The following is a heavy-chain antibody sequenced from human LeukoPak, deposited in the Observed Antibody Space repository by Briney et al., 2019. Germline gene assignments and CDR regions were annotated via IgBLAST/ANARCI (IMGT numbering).Heavy chain of an antibody. D-gene: IGHD4-17*01. V-gene: IGHV3-30*03. Sequence: GGSLRLSCAASGFTFSSYAMHWVRQAPGKGLEWVALISYDGSNKYYVDPVKGRFTISRDNSKNTLYLQMNSLRAEDTAVFYCARDPNGDYIGTFDMGGRGTMVSVSS. J-gene: IGHJ3*02. CDR3: ARDPNGDYIGTFDM. CDR1: GFTFSSYA. CDR2: ISYDGSNK.